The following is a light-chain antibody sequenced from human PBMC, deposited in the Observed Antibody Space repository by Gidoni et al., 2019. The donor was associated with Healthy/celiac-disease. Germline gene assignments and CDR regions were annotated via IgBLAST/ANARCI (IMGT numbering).Light chain of an antibody. CDR2: DVS. Sequence: SALTQPASASGSPGQSLTISCTGTSSDVGGYNYVSWYQQHPGKAPKLMIYDVSNRPSGVSNRFSGSKSGNTASLTISGLQAEDEADYYCSSYTSSSTLAVVFGGGTKLTVL. J-gene: IGLJ2*01. V-gene: IGLV2-14*03. CDR3: SSYTSSSTLAVV. CDR1: SSDVGGYNY.